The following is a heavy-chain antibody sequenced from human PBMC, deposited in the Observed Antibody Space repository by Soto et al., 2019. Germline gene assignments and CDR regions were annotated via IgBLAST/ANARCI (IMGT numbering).Heavy chain of an antibody. CDR3: ARGITYYDFWSGLTAYPKRDDLIDY. V-gene: IGHV3-21*01. CDR1: GFTFSSYS. J-gene: IGHJ4*02. Sequence: GGSLRLSCAASGFTFSSYSMNWVRQAPGKGLEWVSSISSSSSYIYYADSVKGRFTISRDNAKNSLYLQMNSLRAEDTAVYYCARGITYYDFWSGLTAYPKRDDLIDYWGQGTLVTVSS. CDR2: ISSSSSYI. D-gene: IGHD3-3*01.